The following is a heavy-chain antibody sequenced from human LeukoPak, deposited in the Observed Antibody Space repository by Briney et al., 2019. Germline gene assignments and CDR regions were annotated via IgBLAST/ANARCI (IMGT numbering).Heavy chain of an antibody. CDR2: IIPIFGTA. V-gene: IGHV1-69*01. CDR1: GGTFSSYA. D-gene: IGHD4-17*01. Sequence: SVKVSCKASGGTFSSYAISWVRQAPGQGLEWMGVIIPIFGTANYAQKFQGRVTITADESTGTAYMELSSLRSEDTAVYYCARDLLTATVTNFAFDIWGQGTMVTVSS. J-gene: IGHJ3*02. CDR3: ARDLLTATVTNFAFDI.